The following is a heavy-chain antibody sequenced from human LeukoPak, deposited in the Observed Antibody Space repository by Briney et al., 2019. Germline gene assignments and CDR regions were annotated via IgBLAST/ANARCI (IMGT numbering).Heavy chain of an antibody. CDR1: GFTFDDYG. CDR3: ARDPGDILVAGTFDY. CDR2: ITWNGGST. V-gene: IGHV3-20*04. Sequence: GGSLRLSCAASGFTFDDYGMSWVRQAPGKGLEWVSGITWNGGSTGYADSVKGRFTISRDNAKNSLYLQMNSLRAEDTAVYYCARDPGDILVAGTFDYWGQGTLVTVSS. J-gene: IGHJ4*02. D-gene: IGHD6-19*01.